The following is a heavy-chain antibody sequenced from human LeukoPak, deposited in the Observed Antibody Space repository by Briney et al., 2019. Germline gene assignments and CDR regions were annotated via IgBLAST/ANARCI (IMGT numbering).Heavy chain of an antibody. V-gene: IGHV3-74*01. J-gene: IGHJ4*02. D-gene: IGHD5-12*01. Sequence: GGSLRLSCAASVVTFSDDWMHSVRQAPGKGLVWVSRIKTDGRSTNYADSVKGRFTISRDNAKNTLYLQMNSLRAEATAVYYCARGPTGGSTDYWGQGTLVTVSS. CDR2: IKTDGRST. CDR1: VVTFSDDW. CDR3: ARGPTGGSTDY.